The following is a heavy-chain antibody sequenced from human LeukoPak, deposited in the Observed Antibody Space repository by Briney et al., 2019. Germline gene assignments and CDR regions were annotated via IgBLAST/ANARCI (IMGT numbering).Heavy chain of an antibody. CDR3: AKDSGKAATIAIFDY. CDR2: ISGGAGST. CDR1: GFTFSSYA. V-gene: IGHV3-23*01. D-gene: IGHD2-15*01. Sequence: PGGSLRLSRAASGFTFSSYALFWVRQAPGKGLEWISSISGGAGSTYYADSVKGRFTISRDNSENRLYLQMNSLRAEDTAVYYCAKDSGKAATIAIFDYWGQGTLVAVSS. J-gene: IGHJ4*02.